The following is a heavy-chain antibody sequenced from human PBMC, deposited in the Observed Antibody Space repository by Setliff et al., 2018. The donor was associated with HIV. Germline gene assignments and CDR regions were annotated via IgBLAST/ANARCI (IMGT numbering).Heavy chain of an antibody. V-gene: IGHV1-46*01. CDR2: INPSGDVI. CDR1: GYTFTNYD. CDR3: ASPSFGDVDYYYGMDV. Sequence: GASVKVSCKASGYTFTNYDINWVRQVPGQGLEWMGIINPSGDVIRYAQKFQGRVTMTRDTSTSTVYMDLSSLRSEDTAVYYCASPSFGDVDYYYGMDVWGQGTTVTVSS. D-gene: IGHD3-10*01. J-gene: IGHJ6*02.